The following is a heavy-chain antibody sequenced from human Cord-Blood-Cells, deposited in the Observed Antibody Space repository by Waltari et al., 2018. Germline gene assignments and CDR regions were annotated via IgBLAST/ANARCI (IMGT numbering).Heavy chain of an antibody. V-gene: IGHV1-46*01. J-gene: IGHJ3*02. CDR2: INPSGGST. CDR3: ARADDAFDI. CDR1: GYTLTTYH. Sequence: QVQLVQSGAEVKKPGASVKVSCKASGYTLTTYHMKWGRQAPGQGLGWMGIINPSGGSTSYAQKFQGRVTMTRDTSTSTVYMELSSLRSEDTAVYYCARADDAFDIWGQGTMVTVSS.